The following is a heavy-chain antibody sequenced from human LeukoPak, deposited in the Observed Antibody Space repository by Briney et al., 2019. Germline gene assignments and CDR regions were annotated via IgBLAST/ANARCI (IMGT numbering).Heavy chain of an antibody. J-gene: IGHJ4*02. CDR2: IRSDGINK. CDR3: AKDAPDCSGGSCYYNYYFDY. CDR1: GFTLNSYG. V-gene: IGHV3-30*02. D-gene: IGHD2-15*01. Sequence: GGSLRLSCAPSGFTLNSYGMHWVRQAPGKGLEWVAFIRSDGINKYYVDSVKGRFTISRDISENTLYLQMNSLRAEDTAVYYCAKDAPDCSGGSCYYNYYFDYWGQGTLVTVSS.